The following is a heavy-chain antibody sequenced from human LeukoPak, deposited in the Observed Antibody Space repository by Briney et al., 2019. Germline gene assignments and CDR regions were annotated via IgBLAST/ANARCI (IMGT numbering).Heavy chain of an antibody. Sequence: GASEKVSCKSSDYTFTINGSSQLRQSPGQGLEWMGGISAYNGNRNYAHNLQGLVTMTTDTSKSTTYQELRRLRSDDTAGHDVAWDLPYRSSWESIDYWGQGTLVTVSS. V-gene: IGHV1-18*01. D-gene: IGHD6-13*01. CDR1: DYTFTING. CDR3: AWDLPYRSSWESIDY. CDR2: ISAYNGNR. J-gene: IGHJ4*02.